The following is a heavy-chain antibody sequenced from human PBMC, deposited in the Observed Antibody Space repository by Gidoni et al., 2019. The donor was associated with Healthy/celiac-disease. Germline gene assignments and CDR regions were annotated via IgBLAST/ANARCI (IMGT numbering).Heavy chain of an antibody. J-gene: IGHJ5*02. CDR3: ARDNRDSSGYYYESVFDP. Sequence: QVQLVQSGAEVKKPGSSVKVSCKASGGNFSRYAISWVRQAPGQGLEWMGRIIPILGIANYAQKFQGRVTITADKSTSTAYMELSSLRSEDTAVYYYARDNRDSSGYYYESVFDPWGQGTLVTVSS. CDR2: IIPILGIA. CDR1: GGNFSRYA. D-gene: IGHD3-22*01. V-gene: IGHV1-69*04.